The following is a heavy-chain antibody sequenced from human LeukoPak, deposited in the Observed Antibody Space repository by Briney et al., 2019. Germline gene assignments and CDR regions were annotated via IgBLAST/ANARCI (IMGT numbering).Heavy chain of an antibody. J-gene: IGHJ4*02. CDR2: IYYSGST. Sequence: SETLSLTCTVSGGFMSSYYWSWIRQPPGKGLEWIGYIYYSGSTNYNPSLKSRVTISLDTSKNQFSLKLSSVTAADTAVYYCARSELLWFGGVNSGFDYWGQGTLVTVSS. CDR1: GGFMSSYY. D-gene: IGHD3-10*01. CDR3: ARSELLWFGGVNSGFDY. V-gene: IGHV4-59*01.